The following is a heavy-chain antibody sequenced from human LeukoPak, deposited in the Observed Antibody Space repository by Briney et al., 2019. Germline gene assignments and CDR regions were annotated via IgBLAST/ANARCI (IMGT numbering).Heavy chain of an antibody. V-gene: IGHV1-2*02. CDR3: ARGSGLRQTTGTTFDS. CDR1: AYTFTDYY. CDR2: INPHSGDT. Sequence: ASVKVSCKASAYTFTDYYMHWVRQAPGQGLEWMGWINPHSGDTHYAQSFQGRVTMTRDTSISTAYMDLSRLTSDDTALYYCARGSGLRQTTGTTFDSWGQGTLVTVSS. D-gene: IGHD4-17*01. J-gene: IGHJ4*02.